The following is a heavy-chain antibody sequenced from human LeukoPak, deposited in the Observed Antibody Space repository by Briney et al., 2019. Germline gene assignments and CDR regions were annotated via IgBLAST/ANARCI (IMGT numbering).Heavy chain of an antibody. CDR1: GFTFSSYS. V-gene: IGHV3-21*01. D-gene: IGHD6-13*01. CDR2: ISSSNSFI. Sequence: GGSLRLSCAASGFTFSSYSVNWVRQAPGKGLEWVSSISSSNSFIYYADSVKGRFTISRDNAKNSLYLQMNSLRAEDTAVYFCARARYSSSRWYYYGMDVWGQGTTVTVSS. CDR3: ARARYSSSRWYYYGMDV. J-gene: IGHJ6*02.